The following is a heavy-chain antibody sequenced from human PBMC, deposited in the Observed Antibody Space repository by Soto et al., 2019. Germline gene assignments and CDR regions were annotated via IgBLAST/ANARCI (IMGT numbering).Heavy chain of an antibody. J-gene: IGHJ4*02. CDR1: GYTFTSYV. Sequence: QVQLVQSGAEVKKPGASVKVSCKASGYTFTSYVISWVRQAPGQGLEWMGWISAYNGNTNYAQKLQGRVTMTTHTSASTAYMELSSLRSDDTAVYYSGRTYSSSYGFAYWGQGTLVNVS. CDR2: ISAYNGNT. CDR3: GRTYSSSYGFAY. V-gene: IGHV1-18*01. D-gene: IGHD6-13*01.